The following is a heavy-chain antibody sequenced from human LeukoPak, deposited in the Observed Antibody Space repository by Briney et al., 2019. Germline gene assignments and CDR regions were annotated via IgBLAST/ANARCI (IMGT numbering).Heavy chain of an antibody. V-gene: IGHV3-30*04. CDR2: ISYDGSNK. CDR3: ANTVGVTSFLAY. D-gene: IGHD3-3*01. CDR1: GFTFSSYA. Sequence: GGSLRLSCAASGFTFSSYAMHWVRQAPGKGLEWVAVISYDGSNKYYADSVKGRFTISRDNSKNTLFLQMNSLRAEDTAVYYCANTVGVTSFLAYWGQGTLVTVSS. J-gene: IGHJ4*02.